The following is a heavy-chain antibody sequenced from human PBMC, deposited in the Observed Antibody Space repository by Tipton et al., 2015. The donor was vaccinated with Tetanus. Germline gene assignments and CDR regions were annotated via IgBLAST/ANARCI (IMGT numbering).Heavy chain of an antibody. D-gene: IGHD1-26*01. V-gene: IGHV4-4*07. CDR2: IYTSGST. CDR3: ARASGSHPSYYYYAADV. J-gene: IGHJ6*02. Sequence: TLSLTCTVSGGSISSYYWSWIRQPAGKGLEWIGHIYTSGSTNYNPSLKSRVTMSVDTSKNQFSLKLSSVTAADTAVYFCARASGSHPSYYYYAADVWGQGTTVTVSS. CDR1: GGSISSYY.